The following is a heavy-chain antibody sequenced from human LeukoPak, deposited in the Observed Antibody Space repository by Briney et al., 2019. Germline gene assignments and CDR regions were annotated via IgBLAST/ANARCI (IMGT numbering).Heavy chain of an antibody. J-gene: IGHJ4*02. CDR1: GGSISSYN. CDR3: ARDCGSYCIDY. V-gene: IGHV4-59*01. CDR2: IYYSGST. D-gene: IGHD1-26*01. Sequence: SETLSLTCTVSGGSISSYNWSWIRQPPGKGLEWIWYIYYSGSTNYNPSLKSRVTISVDTSKNQFSLKLSSVTAADTAVYYCARDCGSYCIDYWGQGTLVTVSS.